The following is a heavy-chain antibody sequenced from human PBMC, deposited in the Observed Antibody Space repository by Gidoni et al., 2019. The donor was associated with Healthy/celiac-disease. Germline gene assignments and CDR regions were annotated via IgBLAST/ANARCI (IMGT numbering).Heavy chain of an antibody. CDR2: IKSKTDGGTT. D-gene: IGHD3-3*01. Sequence: EVQLVESGGGLVKPGGSLRLSCAASGFTFSNAWMSWVRQAPGKGLEWVGRIKSKTDGGTTDYAAPVKGRFTISRDDSKNTLYLQMNSLKTEDTAVYYCTTPTTIFGVVTDYWGQGTLVTVSS. J-gene: IGHJ4*02. CDR1: GFTFSNAW. V-gene: IGHV3-15*01. CDR3: TTPTTIFGVVTDY.